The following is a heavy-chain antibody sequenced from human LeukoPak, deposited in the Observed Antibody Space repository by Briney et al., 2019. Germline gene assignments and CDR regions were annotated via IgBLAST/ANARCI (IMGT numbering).Heavy chain of an antibody. Sequence: SETLSLTCTVSGGSISSSYYYWGWIRQPPGKGLEWIGSIYYSGSTYYNPSLKSRVTISVDTSKNQFSLKLSSVTAADTAVYYCARRGIAAAGTLNWFDPWGQGTLVTVSS. CDR2: IYYSGST. J-gene: IGHJ5*02. CDR3: ARRGIAAAGTLNWFDP. V-gene: IGHV4-39*01. D-gene: IGHD6-13*01. CDR1: GGSISSSYYY.